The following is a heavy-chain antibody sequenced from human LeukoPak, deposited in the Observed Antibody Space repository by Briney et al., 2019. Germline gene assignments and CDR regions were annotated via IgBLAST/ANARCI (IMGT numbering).Heavy chain of an antibody. J-gene: IGHJ4*02. CDR3: ATPTDDYESSGDFDY. D-gene: IGHD3-22*01. V-gene: IGHV4-39*01. CDR2: IFYSGNT. Sequence: SETLSLTCTVSGGSISSRSPYWGWIRQPPGKGLEWIGSIFYSGNTYYNPSLRSRVTISLDTSKNQFSLRLSSVTAADTAVYYCATPTDDYESSGDFDYWGQGTLVTVSS. CDR1: GGSISSRSPY.